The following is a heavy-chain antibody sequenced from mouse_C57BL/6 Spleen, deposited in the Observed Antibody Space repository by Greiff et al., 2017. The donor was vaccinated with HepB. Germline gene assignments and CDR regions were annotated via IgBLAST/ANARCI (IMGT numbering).Heavy chain of an antibody. CDR2: ISGGGGNT. CDR1: GFTFSSYT. D-gene: IGHD1-1*01. V-gene: IGHV5-9*01. Sequence: DVKLVESGGGLVKPGGSLKLSCAASGFTFSSYTMSWVRQTPEKRLEWVATISGGGGNTYYPDSVKGRFTISRDNAKNTLYLQMSSLRSEDTALYYCARQFTTVLEYWGQGTTLTVSS. CDR3: ARQFTTVLEY. J-gene: IGHJ2*01.